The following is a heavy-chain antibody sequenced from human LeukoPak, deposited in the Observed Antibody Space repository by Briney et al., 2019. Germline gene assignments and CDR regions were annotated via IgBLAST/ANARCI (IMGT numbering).Heavy chain of an antibody. J-gene: IGHJ6*03. D-gene: IGHD1-26*01. CDR1: EFSFSTYA. Sequence: GGSLRLSCAASEFSFSTYAMSWVRQAPGKGLEWVSTITGGGTYYADSVRGRFTISRDNSKNTLFLQMNSLRAEDTAVYSCAKDLSGRSYSYYYMDVWGRGTTVTVSS. CDR2: ITGGGT. CDR3: AKDLSGRSYSYYYMDV. V-gene: IGHV3-23*01.